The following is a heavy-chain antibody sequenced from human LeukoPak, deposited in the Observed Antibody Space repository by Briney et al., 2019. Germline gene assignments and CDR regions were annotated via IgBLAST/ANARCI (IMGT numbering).Heavy chain of an antibody. V-gene: IGHV1-24*01. D-gene: IGHD6-19*01. Sequence: VASVKVSCKVSGYTLSELPMRWVRQAPGKGLEWMGGFDPEDGETIYAQKFQGRVTMTEDTSTDTAYMELSSLKSEDTAVYYCARAGTSGWYGEYWGRGILVTVSS. J-gene: IGHJ4*02. CDR3: ARAGTSGWYGEY. CDR2: FDPEDGET. CDR1: GYTLSELP.